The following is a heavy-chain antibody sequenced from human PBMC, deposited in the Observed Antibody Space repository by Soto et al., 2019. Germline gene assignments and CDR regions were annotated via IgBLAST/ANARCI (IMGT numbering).Heavy chain of an antibody. CDR2: INPSGGST. CDR1: GYTFTSYY. D-gene: IGHD6-13*01. V-gene: IGHV1-46*01. CDR3: ARDTLAAGKGSDY. Sequence: GASVKVSCKACGYTFTSYYMHWVRQAPGQGLEWMGTINPSGGSTSYAQKFQGRVTMTRDTSTSTVYMELSSLRSEDTAVYYCARDTLAAGKGSDYWGQGTLVTVSS. J-gene: IGHJ4*02.